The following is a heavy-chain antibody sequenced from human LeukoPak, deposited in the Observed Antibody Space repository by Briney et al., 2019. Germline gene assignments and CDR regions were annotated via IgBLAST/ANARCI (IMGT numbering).Heavy chain of an antibody. CDR3: ARVNYDSSGYYWGNDY. D-gene: IGHD3-22*01. CDR1: GYTFTSYG. J-gene: IGHJ4*02. V-gene: IGHV1-18*01. Sequence: ASVKVSCKASGYTFTSYGISWVRQAPGQGLEWMGWISAYNGNTNYAQKLQGRVTMTTDTSTSTAHMELRSLRSDDTAVYYCARVNYDSSGYYWGNDYWGQGTLVTVSS. CDR2: ISAYNGNT.